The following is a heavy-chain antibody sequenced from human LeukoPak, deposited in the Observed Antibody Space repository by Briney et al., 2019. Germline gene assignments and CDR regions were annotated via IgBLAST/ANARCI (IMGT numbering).Heavy chain of an antibody. V-gene: IGHV3-53*01. CDR1: GFTVSGNY. D-gene: IGHD3-3*01. Sequence: PGGSLRLSCAASGFTVSGNYMGWVRQAPGKRLEWVSLIYSDGTTYYPDSVKGRFTISRDSSKNTHYLQMNYVRAEDTAVYFCASGEWPQDFWGQGTLVTVSS. J-gene: IGHJ4*02. CDR2: IYSDGTT. CDR3: ASGEWPQDF.